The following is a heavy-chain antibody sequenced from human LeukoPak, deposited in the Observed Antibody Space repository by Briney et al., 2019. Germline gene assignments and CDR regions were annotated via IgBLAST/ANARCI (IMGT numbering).Heavy chain of an antibody. Sequence: GASVKVSCTASGYTFTSYGISWVRQAPGQGLEWMGWISALNGNTNYAHKLQGRVTMTTDTSTNTAYMELRSLRSDDTAVYYCARVGYCSSTSCSNWFDPWGQGTLVTVSS. D-gene: IGHD2-2*01. V-gene: IGHV1-18*01. CDR3: ARVGYCSSTSCSNWFDP. CDR1: GYTFTSYG. J-gene: IGHJ5*02. CDR2: ISALNGNT.